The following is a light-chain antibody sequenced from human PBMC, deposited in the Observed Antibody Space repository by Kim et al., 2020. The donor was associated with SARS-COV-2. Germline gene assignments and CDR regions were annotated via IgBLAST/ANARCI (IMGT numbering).Light chain of an antibody. Sequence: VTISCTGSSSNIGAGYDVHWYQQLPGTAPKLLIYGNSNRPSGVPDRFSGSKSGTSASLAITGLQAEDEADYYCQSYDSSLSGSVVFGGGTKLTVL. CDR2: GNS. CDR3: QSYDSSLSGSVV. J-gene: IGLJ2*01. CDR1: SSNIGAGYD. V-gene: IGLV1-40*01.